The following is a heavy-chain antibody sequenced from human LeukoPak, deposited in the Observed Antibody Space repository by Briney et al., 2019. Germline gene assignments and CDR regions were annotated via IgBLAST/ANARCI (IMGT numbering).Heavy chain of an antibody. J-gene: IGHJ3*02. V-gene: IGHV1-18*01. CDR1: GSTFTSNG. D-gene: IGHD6-19*01. Sequence: GASENVSCKGSGSTFTSNGISWVRQAPGQGLEWKGSINAYNGNTNYAQKLQGRVTMTTDTSTSTAYMELRSLRSDDTAVYYCARDVRPSSVAVAVDAFDIWGQGTMVAVSS. CDR3: ARDVRPSSVAVAVDAFDI. CDR2: INAYNGNT.